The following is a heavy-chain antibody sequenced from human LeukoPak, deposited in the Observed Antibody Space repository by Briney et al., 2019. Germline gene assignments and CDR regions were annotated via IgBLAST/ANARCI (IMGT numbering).Heavy chain of an antibody. V-gene: IGHV4-38-2*02. Sequence: SETLSLTCTVSRYDIKSVYYWGWIRQPPGKGREWNGSIYHSGSTYYNASLKSRVTISMDTSRNKFSLNLNSVTAADTAVYYCARAGGYYGSGSFLDYWGQGLLVTVSS. CDR1: RYDIKSVYY. J-gene: IGHJ4*02. CDR3: ARAGGYYGSGSFLDY. CDR2: IYHSGST. D-gene: IGHD3-10*01.